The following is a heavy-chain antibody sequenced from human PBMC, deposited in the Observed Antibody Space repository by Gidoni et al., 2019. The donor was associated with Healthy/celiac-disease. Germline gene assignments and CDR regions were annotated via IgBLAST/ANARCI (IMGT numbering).Heavy chain of an antibody. CDR1: GGPISSGGYY. Sequence: QVQLQESGPGLVKPLQTLSLTCTVSGGPISSGGYYWSWIRQHPGKGLEWIGYIYYSGSTYYNPSLKSRVTISVDTSKNQFSLKLSSVTAADTAVYYCARDLSYGFLGSGHYGMDVWGQGTTVTVSS. CDR2: IYYSGST. V-gene: IGHV4-31*03. CDR3: ARDLSYGFLGSGHYGMDV. D-gene: IGHD5-18*01. J-gene: IGHJ6*02.